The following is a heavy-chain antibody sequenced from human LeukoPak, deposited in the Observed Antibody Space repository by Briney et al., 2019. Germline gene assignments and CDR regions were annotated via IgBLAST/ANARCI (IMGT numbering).Heavy chain of an antibody. CDR2: IRNDGREK. J-gene: IGHJ4*02. CDR3: AKGKDCYLDY. V-gene: IGHV3-30*02. CDR1: GFTFTNYG. D-gene: IGHD2-15*01. Sequence: RGSLRLSCTPSGFTFTNYGTHWVRQAPRKGLEWGAFIRNDGREKYYADYVKGPITISRDNSKNTLYVQMNSLRAADTAVYYCAKGKDCYLDYWGQGTLVTVSS.